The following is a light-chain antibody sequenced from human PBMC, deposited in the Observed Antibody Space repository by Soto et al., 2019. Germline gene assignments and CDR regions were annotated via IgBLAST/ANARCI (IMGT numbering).Light chain of an antibody. V-gene: IGKV1-5*01. CDR3: QQYKSYSRHT. CDR2: DAS. J-gene: IGKJ2*01. Sequence: DIQMTQSPSTLSASLGDRVTITCRASQSISNWLAWYQQKPGKAPKLLIFDASTLETGVPSRFSGSGSGTEFTLTISSLQPDDFVTYYCQQYKSYSRHTFGQGTKVDIK. CDR1: QSISNW.